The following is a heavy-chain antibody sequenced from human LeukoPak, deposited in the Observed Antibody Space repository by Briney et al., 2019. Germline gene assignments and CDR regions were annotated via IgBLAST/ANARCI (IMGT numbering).Heavy chain of an antibody. D-gene: IGHD3-22*01. CDR3: ARDRSDYYDSSGYPLGH. Sequence: GSLRLSCVASGFTFSTYAMCWVRQAPGKGLEWVSAISGSGGSTYYADSVKGRFTISRDNAKNSLYLQMNSLRAEDTAVYYCARDRSDYYDSSGYPLGHWGQGTLVTVSS. CDR1: GFTFSTYA. CDR2: ISGSGGST. V-gene: IGHV3-23*01. J-gene: IGHJ5*02.